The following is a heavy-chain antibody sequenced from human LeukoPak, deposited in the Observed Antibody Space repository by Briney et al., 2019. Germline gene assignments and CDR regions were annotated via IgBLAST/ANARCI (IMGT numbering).Heavy chain of an antibody. D-gene: IGHD4-23*01. CDR1: GFTFSSYW. V-gene: IGHV3-7*03. CDR2: IKQDGSEK. Sequence: GGSLRLSCAASGFTFSSYWMSWVRQAPGKGLEWVANIKQDGSEKYYVDSVKGRFTISRDNSKNTLYLQMNSLRAEDTAIYYCAKDPTVGTTNCFDYWGQGTLVTVSS. CDR3: AKDPTVGTTNCFDY. J-gene: IGHJ4*02.